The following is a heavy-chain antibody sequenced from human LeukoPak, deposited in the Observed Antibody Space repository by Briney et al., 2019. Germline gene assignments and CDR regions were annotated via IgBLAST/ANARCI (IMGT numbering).Heavy chain of an antibody. Sequence: SETLSLTCTVSGGSISSYYWSWIRQPAGKGLEWIGRIYTSGSTNYNPSLKSRVTMSVDTSKNQFSLKLSSVTAADTAVYYCARVSGWYAADYYYMDVWGKGTTVTISS. CDR3: ARVSGWYAADYYYMDV. D-gene: IGHD6-19*01. CDR1: GGSISSYY. V-gene: IGHV4-4*07. CDR2: IYTSGST. J-gene: IGHJ6*03.